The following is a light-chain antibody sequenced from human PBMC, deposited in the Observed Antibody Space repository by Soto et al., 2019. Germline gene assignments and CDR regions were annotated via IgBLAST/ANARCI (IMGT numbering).Light chain of an antibody. Sequence: EIVMTQSPATLSVSPGERATLSCRASQSINSNLAWYQKKPGQPPRLLIYGASTRAAGVPGRFSGSGSGTEFTLTISGLQSEDLAVYYCQQYYYWLCLGGGTKVEF. CDR3: QQYYYWLC. CDR2: GAS. V-gene: IGKV3D-15*01. J-gene: IGKJ4*01. CDR1: QSINSN.